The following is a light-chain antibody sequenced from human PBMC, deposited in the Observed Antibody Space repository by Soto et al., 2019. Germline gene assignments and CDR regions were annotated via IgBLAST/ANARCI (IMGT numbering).Light chain of an antibody. CDR1: SGHSSYI. Sequence: QLVLTQSSSASASLGSSVKLTCTLSSGHSSYIIAWHQQQPGKAPRYLMKLEGSGSYNKGSGVPDRFSGSSSGAYPYLTISNLQFEDYSDYYCETCHSNTQNGVFGGGTKLTVL. J-gene: IGLJ3*02. V-gene: IGLV4-60*02. CDR2: LEGSGSY. CDR3: ETCHSNTQNGV.